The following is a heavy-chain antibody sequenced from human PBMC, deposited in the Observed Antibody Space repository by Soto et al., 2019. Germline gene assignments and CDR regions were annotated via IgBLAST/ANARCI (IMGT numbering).Heavy chain of an antibody. CDR3: ARVDYGGNWFDP. D-gene: IGHD4-17*01. Sequence: PSETLSLTCTVSGGSISSGGYHWSWIRQHPGKGLEWIGYIYYSGSTYYNPSLKSRVTISVDTSKNQFSLKLSSVTAADTAVYYCARVDYGGNWFDPWGQGTLVTVSS. CDR2: IYYSGST. CDR1: GGSISSGGYH. V-gene: IGHV4-31*03. J-gene: IGHJ5*02.